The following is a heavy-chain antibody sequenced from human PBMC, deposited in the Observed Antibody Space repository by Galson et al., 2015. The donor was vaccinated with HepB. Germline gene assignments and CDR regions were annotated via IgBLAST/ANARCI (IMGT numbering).Heavy chain of an antibody. CDR2: IYHSGST. CDR3: ARDRDSSGYYEYDY. CDR1: GGSISSSNW. V-gene: IGHV4-4*02. J-gene: IGHJ4*02. D-gene: IGHD3-22*01. Sequence: SETLSLTCAVSGGSISSSNWWSWVRQPPGKGLEWIGEIYHSGSTNYNPSLKSRVTISVDKSKNQFSLKLSSVTAADTAVYYCARDRDSSGYYEYDYWGQGTLVTVSS.